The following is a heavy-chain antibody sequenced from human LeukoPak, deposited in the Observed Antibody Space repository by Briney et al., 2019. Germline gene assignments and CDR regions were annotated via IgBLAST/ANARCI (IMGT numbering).Heavy chain of an antibody. CDR3: ANWRQTNSSIDY. J-gene: IGHJ4*02. D-gene: IGHD1-1*01. CDR2: INYSGST. CDR1: GGSISSSTYY. Sequence: SETLSLTCTVSGGSISSSTYYWGWIRQPPGKGLKWIGSINYSGSTYYNPSLKSRVTISVDTSKNQFSLKLSSVTAVDTAVYYCANWRQTNSSIDYWGQGNLVTVSS. V-gene: IGHV4-39*01.